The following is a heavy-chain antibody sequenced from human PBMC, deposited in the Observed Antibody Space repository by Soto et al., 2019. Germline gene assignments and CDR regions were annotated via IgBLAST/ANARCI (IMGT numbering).Heavy chain of an antibody. V-gene: IGHV4-38-2*01. CDR3: ARVVWGRIDFGVVRYYYGMDV. J-gene: IGHJ6*02. Sequence: SVTLSLTCAVSGYSICSGYYWGWIRQPPGQGLEWIGSIYHSGSTYYNPSLKSRVTISVDTSENQLSLKLRSVTAADTAVYYCARVVWGRIDFGVVRYYYGMDVWCQCTTVT. CDR1: GYSICSGYY. CDR2: IYHSGST. D-gene: IGHD3-3*01.